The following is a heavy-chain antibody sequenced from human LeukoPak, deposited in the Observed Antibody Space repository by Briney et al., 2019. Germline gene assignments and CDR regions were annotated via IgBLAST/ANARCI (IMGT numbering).Heavy chain of an antibody. CDR1: GGTFSSYA. CDR2: IIPIFGTA. Sequence: ASVKVSCKASGGTFSSYAISWVRQAPGQGLEWMGGIIPIFGTANYAQKFQGRVTITADESTSTAYMELSSLRSEDTAVYYCARDNGRGSSSDYWGQGTLVTVSS. D-gene: IGHD6-13*01. CDR3: ARDNGRGSSSDY. J-gene: IGHJ4*02. V-gene: IGHV1-69*13.